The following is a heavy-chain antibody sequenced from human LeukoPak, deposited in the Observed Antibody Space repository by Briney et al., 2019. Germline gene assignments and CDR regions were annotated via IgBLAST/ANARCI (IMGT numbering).Heavy chain of an antibody. D-gene: IGHD3-9*01. J-gene: IGHJ4*02. CDR1: EFTFSSYG. CDR3: ARTYYDILTGYNPYFDY. Sequence: GGSLRLSCAASEFTFSSYGMHWVRQAPGKGLEWVAFIRYDGSLKYYAESVKGRFTISRDNAKNFLYLQMNSLRAEDTAVYYCARTYYDILTGYNPYFDYWGQGILVTVSS. CDR2: IRYDGSLK. V-gene: IGHV3-30*02.